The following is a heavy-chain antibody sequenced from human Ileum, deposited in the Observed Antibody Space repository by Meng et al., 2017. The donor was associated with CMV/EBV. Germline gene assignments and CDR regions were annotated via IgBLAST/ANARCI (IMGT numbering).Heavy chain of an antibody. CDR3: ARGHYESGGYYYQYFDY. J-gene: IGHJ4*02. CDR1: FTFSHYW. D-gene: IGHD3-22*01. V-gene: IGHV3-74*03. Sequence: FTFSHYWMHWVRQDPGKGLVWVSRINSDGTSTTYADSVKGRFTISGDNAKNTLYLQMNSLRVEDTAVYYCARGHYESGGYYYQYFDYWGQGTLVTVSS. CDR2: INSDGTST.